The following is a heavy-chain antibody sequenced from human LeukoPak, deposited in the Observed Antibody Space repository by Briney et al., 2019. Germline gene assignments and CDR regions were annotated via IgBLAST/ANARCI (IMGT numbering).Heavy chain of an antibody. CDR2: IYGSGSGQT. CDR3: AKGDSSGWYSYWPFDP. J-gene: IGHJ5*02. V-gene: IGHV3-23*01. CDR1: GFTFRTYT. Sequence: GGSLRLSCAASGFTFRTYTMSWVRQAPGKGLEWVSGIYGSGSGQTFYADSVRGRFTISRDNSKNTLYLQMNSLRAEDTAVYYCAKGDSSGWYSYWPFDPWGQGTLVTVSS. D-gene: IGHD6-19*01.